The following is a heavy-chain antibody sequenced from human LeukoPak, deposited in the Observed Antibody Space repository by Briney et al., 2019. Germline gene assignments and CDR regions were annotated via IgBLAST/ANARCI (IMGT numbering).Heavy chain of an antibody. CDR1: GYSFTTYW. CDR3: ARRYCSSTSCNYFDY. D-gene: IGHD2-2*01. J-gene: IGHJ4*02. Sequence: GESLKISCKGSGYSFTTYWIGWVRQMPGKGLEWMGIIYPADSDTKYSPSFQGQVSISADKSISTAYLQWSSLKASDTAMYYCARRYCSSTSCNYFDYWGQGTLVTVSS. V-gene: IGHV5-51*01. CDR2: IYPADSDT.